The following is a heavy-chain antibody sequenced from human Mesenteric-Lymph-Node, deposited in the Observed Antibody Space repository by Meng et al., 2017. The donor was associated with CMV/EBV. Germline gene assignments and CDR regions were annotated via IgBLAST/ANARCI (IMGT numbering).Heavy chain of an antibody. D-gene: IGHD1-1*01. V-gene: IGHV1-2*02. CDR3: ARDGQLERRWWVRPANWFDP. CDR1: GYTFTGYY. CDR2: INPNSGGT. J-gene: IGHJ5*02. Sequence: ASVKVSCKASGYTFTGYYMHWVRQAPGQGLEWMGWINPNSGGTNYAQKFQGRVTMTRDTSISTAYMELSRLRSDDTAVYYCARDGQLERRWWVRPANWFDPWGQGTLVTVSS.